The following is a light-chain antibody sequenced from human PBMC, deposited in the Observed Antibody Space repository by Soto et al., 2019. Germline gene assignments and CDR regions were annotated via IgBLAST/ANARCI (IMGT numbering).Light chain of an antibody. CDR1: SGSVSTSYF. V-gene: IGLV8-61*01. CDR2: NTN. Sequence: QAVVTQEPSFSVSPGRTVTLTCGLSSGSVSTSYFPSWYQQTPGQAPRSLIYNTNIRSSGVPDRFSGSILGNKAALTITGAQADDESDYYCVLYMGSGISVFGGGPKLTVL. J-gene: IGLJ3*02. CDR3: VLYMGSGISV.